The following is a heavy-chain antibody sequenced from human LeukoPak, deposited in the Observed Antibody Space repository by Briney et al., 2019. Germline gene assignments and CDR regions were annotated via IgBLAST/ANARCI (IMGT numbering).Heavy chain of an antibody. Sequence: PSETLSLTCTVSGGSICRSSYYWGWIRQPPGKGLEWIGSIYYSGSTYYNPSLKSRVTISVDTSKNQFSLNLNSVTAADTAVYYCARRRAGANPFDGWGQGALVTVSS. D-gene: IGHD1-26*01. J-gene: IGHJ4*02. CDR1: GGSICRSSYY. V-gene: IGHV4-39*01. CDR3: ARRRAGANPFDG. CDR2: IYYSGST.